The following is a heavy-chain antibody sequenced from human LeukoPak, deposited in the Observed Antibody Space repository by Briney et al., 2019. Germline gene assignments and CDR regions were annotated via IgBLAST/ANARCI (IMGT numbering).Heavy chain of an antibody. CDR2: ISWNSGSI. CDR1: GFTFDDYA. CDR3: ARRLSLRFDAFAV. Sequence: GGSLRLSCAASGFTFDDYAMHWVRQAPGKGLEWVSGISWNSGSIGYADSVKGRFTISRDNAKNSLYLQMNSLRAEDTALYFCARRLSLRFDAFAVWGPGTVVTVSS. D-gene: IGHD3-3*01. V-gene: IGHV3-9*01. J-gene: IGHJ3*01.